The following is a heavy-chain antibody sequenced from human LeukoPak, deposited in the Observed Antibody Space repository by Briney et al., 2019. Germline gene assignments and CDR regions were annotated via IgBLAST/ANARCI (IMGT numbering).Heavy chain of an antibody. CDR1: GFTFSSYE. CDR3: ASILGLGYYFDY. D-gene: IGHD2-15*01. J-gene: IGHJ4*02. CDR2: ISSSGSTI. V-gene: IGHV3-48*03. Sequence: PGGSLRLSCAASGFTFSSYEMNWVRQAPGKGLEWVSYISSSGSTIYYADSVKGRFTISRDNAKNSLYLQMNSLRAEDTAVYYCASILGLGYYFDYWGQGTLVTVSS.